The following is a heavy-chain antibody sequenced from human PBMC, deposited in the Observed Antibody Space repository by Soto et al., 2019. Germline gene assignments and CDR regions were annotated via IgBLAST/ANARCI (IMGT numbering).Heavy chain of an antibody. CDR1: GFTFSGFT. Sequence: EVQLVESGGGLVQPGGSLRLSCAASGFTFSGFTMNWVRQTPGRGLEWISYISRGGETIYYADSVKGRFTISRDNAENSLYLQMNSLRDEDTAVYYCASRNLAGCSRTDCLYYFDYWGQGTLVTVSS. CDR2: ISRGGETI. J-gene: IGHJ4*02. D-gene: IGHD2-2*01. CDR3: ASRNLAGCSRTDCLYYFDY. V-gene: IGHV3-48*02.